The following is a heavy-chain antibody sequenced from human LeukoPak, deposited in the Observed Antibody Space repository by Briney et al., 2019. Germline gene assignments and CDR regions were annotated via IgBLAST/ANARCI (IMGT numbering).Heavy chain of an antibody. CDR3: ARDPETVWFGESHAFDI. D-gene: IGHD3-10*01. J-gene: IGHJ3*02. Sequence: GGSLRLSCAASGFPFSSYWMSWVSQAPGKGLEGVANIKQDGSEKYYVDSVKSRFTISRDNAKNSLYLQMNSLRAEDTAVYYSARDPETVWFGESHAFDIWGQGTMATVSS. CDR1: GFPFSSYW. V-gene: IGHV3-7*01. CDR2: IKQDGSEK.